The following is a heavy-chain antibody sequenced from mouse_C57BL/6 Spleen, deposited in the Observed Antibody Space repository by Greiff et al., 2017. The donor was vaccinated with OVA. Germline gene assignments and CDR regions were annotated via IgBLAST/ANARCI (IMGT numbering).Heavy chain of an antibody. D-gene: IGHD2-4*01. V-gene: IGHV1-59*01. Sequence: QVQLQQPGAELVRPGTSVKLSCKASGYTFTSYWMHWVKQRPGQGLEWIGVIDPSDSYTNYNQKFKGKATLTVDTSSSTAYMQLSSLTSEDSAVYYCARETYDYDGFDYWGQGTTLTVSS. J-gene: IGHJ2*01. CDR3: ARETYDYDGFDY. CDR2: IDPSDSYT. CDR1: GYTFTSYW.